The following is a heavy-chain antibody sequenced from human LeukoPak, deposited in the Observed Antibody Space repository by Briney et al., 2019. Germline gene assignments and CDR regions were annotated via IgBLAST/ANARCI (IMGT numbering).Heavy chain of an antibody. CDR1: GFTFSSYS. CDR2: IRYDGSNK. D-gene: IGHD2-15*01. J-gene: IGHJ5*02. V-gene: IGHV3-30*02. Sequence: GGSLRLSCAASGFTFSSYSMNWVRQAPGKGLEWVAFIRYDGSNKYYADSVKGRFTISRDNSKNTLYLQMNSLRAEDTAVYYCAAVDCSGGSCYWSGGFDPWGQGTLVTVSS. CDR3: AAVDCSGGSCYWSGGFDP.